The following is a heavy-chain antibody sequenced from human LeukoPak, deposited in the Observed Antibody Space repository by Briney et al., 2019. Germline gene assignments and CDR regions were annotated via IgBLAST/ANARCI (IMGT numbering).Heavy chain of an antibody. Sequence: SETLSLTCAVYTGSFSGYYWSWIRQPQGKGLEWIGEINHSGSTNYNPSLKSRVTISVDTSKNQFSLKLSSVTAADTAVYYCARVDSSGYYPYYYMDVWGKGTTVTVSS. CDR1: TGSFSGYY. CDR2: INHSGST. J-gene: IGHJ6*03. V-gene: IGHV4-34*01. CDR3: ARVDSSGYYPYYYMDV. D-gene: IGHD3-22*01.